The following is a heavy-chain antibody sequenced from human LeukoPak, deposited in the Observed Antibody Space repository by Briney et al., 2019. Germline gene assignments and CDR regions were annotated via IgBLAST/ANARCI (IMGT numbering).Heavy chain of an antibody. D-gene: IGHD3-22*01. CDR2: IGTAYDT. Sequence: PGGSLRLSCAASGFTFSTYGMHWVRQATGKGLEWVSGIGTAYDTHYPDSVKGRFTISRENAKNSFYLQMNSLTVGDTAVYYCARAGQWFSDAFDIWGQGTMVTVSS. V-gene: IGHV3-13*01. CDR3: ARAGQWFSDAFDI. J-gene: IGHJ3*02. CDR1: GFTFSTYG.